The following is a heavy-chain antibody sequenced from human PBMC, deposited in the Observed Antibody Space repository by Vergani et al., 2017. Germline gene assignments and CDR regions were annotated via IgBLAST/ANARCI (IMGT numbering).Heavy chain of an antibody. J-gene: IGHJ6*02. Sequence: EVQLVESGGGLVKPGGSLRLSCATSGFTFSTYSMNWVRQAPGKGLEWVSSINSNQNYIYYADSVKGRFTISRDNAKNSLYLQMNSLRAEDTAVYYCTRTSGTFFYYYYRIDVRVQGTTVTVPS. CDR2: INSNQNYI. V-gene: IGHV3-21*01. D-gene: IGHD1-1*01. CDR1: GFTFSTYS. CDR3: TRTSGTFFYYYYRIDV.